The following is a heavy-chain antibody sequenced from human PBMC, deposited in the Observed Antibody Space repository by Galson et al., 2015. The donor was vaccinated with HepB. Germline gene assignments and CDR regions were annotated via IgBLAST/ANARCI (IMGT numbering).Heavy chain of an antibody. CDR3: ARHGGYNGYDFLRS. D-gene: IGHD5-12*01. J-gene: IGHJ4*02. CDR1: GNSFNNQW. V-gene: IGHV5-51*01. Sequence: QSGAEVKKSGDSLTISCKDSGNSFNNQWIGWVRQTPGKGLEWMGIIYPDDSDIRYNPAVKGRVTISADTSINTAYLQWSSLRASDSAIYFCARHGGYNGYDFLRSWGQGTRVTVSS. CDR2: IYPDDSDI.